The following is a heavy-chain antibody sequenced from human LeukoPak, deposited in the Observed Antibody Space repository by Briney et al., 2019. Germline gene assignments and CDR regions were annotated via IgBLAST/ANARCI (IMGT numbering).Heavy chain of an antibody. CDR2: IYPGDSDT. Sequence: GESLQISCQGSGYGFTSYWIGWVRPMPGKGLEWMGIIYPGDSDTRYSPSFQGQVTISADKSISTAYLQWSSLKASDTAMYYCARPRTAVKCSSTSCYGRIAVADYGMDVWGQGTTVTASS. CDR1: GYGFTSYW. CDR3: ARPRTAVKCSSTSCYGRIAVADYGMDV. J-gene: IGHJ6*02. D-gene: IGHD2-2*01. V-gene: IGHV5-51*01.